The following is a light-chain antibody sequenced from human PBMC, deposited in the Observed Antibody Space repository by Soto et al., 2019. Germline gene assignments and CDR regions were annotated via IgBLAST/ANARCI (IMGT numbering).Light chain of an antibody. V-gene: IGKV3-20*01. CDR1: QSVPSGY. CDR3: QQYGTSFFT. CDR2: GAS. J-gene: IGKJ4*01. Sequence: EIVLTQSPGTLSLSPGERATISCRASQSVPSGYVAWFQQKSGQAPRLLIYGASTRATGIPDRFSGSGSGTAVTLTISRLEPEDFAVYFCQQYGTSFFTFGGGTKVDVK.